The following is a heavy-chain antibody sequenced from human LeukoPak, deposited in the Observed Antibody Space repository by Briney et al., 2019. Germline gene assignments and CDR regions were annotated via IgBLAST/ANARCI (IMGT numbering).Heavy chain of an antibody. J-gene: IGHJ4*02. Sequence: GGSLRLSCAGSGFTFSSYAMSWVRQAPGKGLEWVSAISGSGGSTYYADSVKGRFTISRDNSKNTLYLQMNSLRAEDTAVYYCAKDGDIVVVPAAIVAGFDYWGQGTLVTVSS. D-gene: IGHD2-2*02. CDR2: ISGSGGST. CDR3: AKDGDIVVVPAAIVAGFDY. CDR1: GFTFSSYA. V-gene: IGHV3-23*01.